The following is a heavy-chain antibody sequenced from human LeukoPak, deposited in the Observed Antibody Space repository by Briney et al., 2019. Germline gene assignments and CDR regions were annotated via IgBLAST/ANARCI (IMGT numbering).Heavy chain of an antibody. J-gene: IGHJ4*02. D-gene: IGHD3-3*01. Sequence: SETLSLTCIVSGDSMSRYYWSWIRQPPGKGLEWVGYIFYNGITNYNPSLKSRVTISVDTSKNQFSLKLSSVTAADTAVYYCARDFTIWSQGTLVTVSS. CDR2: IFYNGIT. CDR3: ARDFTI. CDR1: GDSMSRYY. V-gene: IGHV4-59*01.